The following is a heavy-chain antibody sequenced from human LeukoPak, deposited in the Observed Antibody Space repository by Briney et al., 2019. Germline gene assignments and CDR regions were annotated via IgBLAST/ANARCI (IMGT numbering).Heavy chain of an antibody. CDR1: GSTFSTYS. CDR2: IRSSSSTI. V-gene: IGHV3-48*01. D-gene: IGHD7-27*01. CDR3: ARDHRWGFDY. Sequence: GGSLRLSCAVSGSTFSTYSVNWVRQAPGKGLEWVSYIRSSSSTIWYADSVKGRFTISSDNAKSSLYLEMNSLRAEDTAVYFCARDHRWGFDYWGQGTLVTVSS. J-gene: IGHJ4*02.